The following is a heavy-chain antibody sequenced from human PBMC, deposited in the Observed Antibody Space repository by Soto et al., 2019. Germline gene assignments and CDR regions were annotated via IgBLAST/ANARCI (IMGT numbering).Heavy chain of an antibody. Sequence: SETLSLTCAVYGGSFSAHHWTWIRQPPGKGLEWIGEIDHSGTTNYSPSLKSRVTISVDTSNNQFSLSLTSLTAADTAVYFCARKDLSWHAFDIWGQGTMVTVSS. D-gene: IGHD2-15*01. CDR1: GGSFSAHH. J-gene: IGHJ3*02. CDR2: IDHSGTT. V-gene: IGHV4-34*01. CDR3: ARKDLSWHAFDI.